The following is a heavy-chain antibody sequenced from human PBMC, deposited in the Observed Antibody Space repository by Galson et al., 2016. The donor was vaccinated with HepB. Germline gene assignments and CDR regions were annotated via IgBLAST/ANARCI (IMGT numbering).Heavy chain of an antibody. CDR1: GFTFTSFY. V-gene: IGHV1-46*01. D-gene: IGHD3-22*01. Sequence: SVKVSCKASGFTFTSFYLHWVRQAPGQGPEWMGISNPTGGSATYAQKFQGRVNMTRDTSTGTVYMELSSLTSEDTAVYYCARLDFSGNSRYMQHWGQGTLVTVSS. CDR2: SNPTGGSA. CDR3: ARLDFSGNSRYMQH. J-gene: IGHJ1*01.